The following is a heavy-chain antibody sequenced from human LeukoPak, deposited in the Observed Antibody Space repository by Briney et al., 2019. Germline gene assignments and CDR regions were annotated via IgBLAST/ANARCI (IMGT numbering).Heavy chain of an antibody. J-gene: IGHJ4*02. CDR1: GFIVSSNY. D-gene: IGHD5-12*01. CDR2: IYSGGHT. V-gene: IGHV3-66*01. Sequence: GGSLRLSCAASGFIVSSNYMSWVHQAPGKGLECVSVIYSGGHTYYADSVKGRFTISRDNSKNTLYLQMNSLRVEDTAVYYCAVATIYYFDYWGQGTLVTVSS. CDR3: AVATIYYFDY.